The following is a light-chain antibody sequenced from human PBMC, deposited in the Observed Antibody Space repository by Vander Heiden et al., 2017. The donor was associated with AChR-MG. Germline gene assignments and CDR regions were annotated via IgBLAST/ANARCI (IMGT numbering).Light chain of an antibody. CDR3: EAWDDSLNGPV. CDR1: SSSIGGNV. V-gene: IGLV1-44*01. J-gene: IGLJ3*02. CDR2: DNN. Sequence: QSVGLRPSSAAGTPGRRVIISGSGSSSSIGGNVVNWYQQLPGAAPKLLIYDNNQRPSGVPERFSGSKSGTSASLAISGLQSEDEADYYCEAWDDSLNGPVFGGGTKLTVL.